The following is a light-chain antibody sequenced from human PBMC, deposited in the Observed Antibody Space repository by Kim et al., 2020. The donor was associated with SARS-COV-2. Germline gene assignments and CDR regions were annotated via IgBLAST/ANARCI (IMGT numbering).Light chain of an antibody. Sequence: SVAPGQTATIPCSGDNLGGRYVSWYQQRPGQTPVLVMYQDIGRPSGIPDRFSGSNSGNTATLTISGTQAMDEADYYCQAWDNNAAIFGGGTKLTVL. CDR2: QDI. J-gene: IGLJ2*01. V-gene: IGLV3-1*01. CDR3: QAWDNNAAI. CDR1: NLGGRY.